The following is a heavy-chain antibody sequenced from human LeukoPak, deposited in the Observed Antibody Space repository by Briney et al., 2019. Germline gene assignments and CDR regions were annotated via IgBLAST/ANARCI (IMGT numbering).Heavy chain of an antibody. CDR3: AKDRGTASLRNRGYFDY. Sequence: GRSLRLSCAASGFTFSSYGMHWVRQAPGKGLEWVAVISCDGSNKYYADPVKGRFTISRDNSKNTLYLQMYSLRAEDTAVYYCAKDRGTASLRNRGYFDYWGQRTLVTVSS. D-gene: IGHD1-14*01. J-gene: IGHJ4*02. CDR2: ISCDGSNK. V-gene: IGHV3-30*18. CDR1: GFTFSSYG.